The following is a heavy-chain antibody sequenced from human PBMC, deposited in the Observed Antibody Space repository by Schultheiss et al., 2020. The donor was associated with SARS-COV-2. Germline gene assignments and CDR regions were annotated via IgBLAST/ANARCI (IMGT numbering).Heavy chain of an antibody. CDR2: INPNSGGT. CDR3: ARDGSSSWYVFDY. J-gene: IGHJ4*02. D-gene: IGHD6-13*01. V-gene: IGHV1-2*02. CDR1: GYTFTGYY. Sequence: ASVKVSCKASGYTFTGYYMHWVRQAPGQGLEWMGRINPNSGGTNYAQKFQGRVTMTTDTSTSTAYMELRSLRSDDTAVYYCARDGSSSWYVFDYWGQGTLVTVSS.